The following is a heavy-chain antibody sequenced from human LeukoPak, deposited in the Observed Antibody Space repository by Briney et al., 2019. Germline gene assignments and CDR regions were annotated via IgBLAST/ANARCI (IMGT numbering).Heavy chain of an antibody. D-gene: IGHD6-6*01. V-gene: IGHV4-4*07. Sequence: SETLSHTCTVSGGSISGYYWNWIRQPAGKGLDWIGRIYTSGSTNYNPSLKSRVTMSVDTSKNQFSLKLTSVTAADTAVYYCARAGFALAPHRGTPFDYWGQGTLVTVSS. CDR2: IYTSGST. J-gene: IGHJ4*02. CDR1: GGSISGYY. CDR3: ARAGFALAPHRGTPFDY.